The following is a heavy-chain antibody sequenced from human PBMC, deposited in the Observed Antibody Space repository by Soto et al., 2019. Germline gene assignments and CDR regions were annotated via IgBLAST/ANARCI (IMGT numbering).Heavy chain of an antibody. CDR1: GGTFNNCA. CDR3: ARGVHYDTSGYYYFY. V-gene: IGHV1-69*13. J-gene: IGHJ4*02. Sequence: SVKVSCKASGGTFNNCAISWVRQSPGQGLEWMGGIIPMFGTANYAQKFQGRVTITADESTSTAYMELRSLRSEDTAVYYCARGVHYDTSGYYYFYWGQGTLVTVSS. D-gene: IGHD3-22*01. CDR2: IIPMFGTA.